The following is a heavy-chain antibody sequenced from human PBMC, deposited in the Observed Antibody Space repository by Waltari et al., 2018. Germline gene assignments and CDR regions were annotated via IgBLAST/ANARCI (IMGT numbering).Heavy chain of an antibody. D-gene: IGHD2-2*01. J-gene: IGHJ5*02. Sequence: EVQLLESGGGLVQPGGSLRLACAASGFPFSSYDMSWVRQAPGKGLEWGSVIGSSGRNTYYADSVKGRFTISRDDSKNTLYLQMNSLRAEDTAVYYCAKGPAARTNWFDPWGQGTLVTVSS. CDR3: AKGPAARTNWFDP. CDR1: GFPFSSYD. V-gene: IGHV3-23*01. CDR2: IGSSGRNT.